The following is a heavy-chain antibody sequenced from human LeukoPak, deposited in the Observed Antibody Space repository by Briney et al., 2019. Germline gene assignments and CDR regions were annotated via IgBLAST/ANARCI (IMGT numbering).Heavy chain of an antibody. CDR2: IRYDGSDK. CDR1: GFPFSSYW. CDR3: AKEYAGSHYYFYYMDV. J-gene: IGHJ6*03. V-gene: IGHV3-30*02. Sequence: PGGSLRLSCAASGFPFSSYWMSWVRQAPGKGLEWVAFIRYDGSDKYYADSVKGRLTISRDNSKKTLYLQMNSLRAEDTAVYCCAKEYAGSHYYFYYMDVWGKGTTVTVSS.